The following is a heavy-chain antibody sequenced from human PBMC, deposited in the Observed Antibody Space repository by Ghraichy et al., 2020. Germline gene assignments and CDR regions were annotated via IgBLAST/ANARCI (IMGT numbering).Heavy chain of an antibody. CDR3: VRDGPQDCSGGSPPCYYYMDV. J-gene: IGHJ6*03. CDR2: INSDGSSP. CDR1: GFTFSNYW. V-gene: IGHV3-74*01. Sequence: GGSLRLSCAASGFTFSNYWMHWVRQAPGKGLVWVSRINSDGSSPNYADSVKGRFTISRDNAKNTLYLQMNSLRAEDTAVYYCVRDGPQDCSGGSPPCYYYMDVWAKGTTVTVSS. D-gene: IGHD2-15*01.